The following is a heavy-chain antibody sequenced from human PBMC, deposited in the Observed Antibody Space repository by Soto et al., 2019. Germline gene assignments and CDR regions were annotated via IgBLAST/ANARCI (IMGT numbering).Heavy chain of an antibody. Sequence: QVQLQESGPGLVKPSQTLSLTCTVSGGSISSGGYYWSWIRQHPGKGLEWIGYIYYSGSTYYNPSLKRRVTISVDTSKNQFSLKLSSVTAADTAVYYCARSPHYCSSTSCPERNWFDPWGQGTLVTVSS. J-gene: IGHJ5*02. CDR3: ARSPHYCSSTSCPERNWFDP. D-gene: IGHD2-2*01. V-gene: IGHV4-31*03. CDR1: GGSISSGGYY. CDR2: IYYSGST.